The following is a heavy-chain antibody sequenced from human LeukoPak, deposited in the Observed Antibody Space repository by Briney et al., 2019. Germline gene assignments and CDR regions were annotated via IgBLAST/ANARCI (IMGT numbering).Heavy chain of an antibody. CDR2: IAPSDSYT. D-gene: IGHD2-15*01. Sequence: GESLKISCKVSGYSFPSYWITWVRQMPGRGLEWMGRIAPSDSYTNYSPSFEGHVTFSADKSISTVYLQWSSLKASDTAMYYCVRQEYCSGGSCYTWFDPWGQGTLVTVSS. J-gene: IGHJ5*02. CDR3: VRQEYCSGGSCYTWFDP. CDR1: GYSFPSYW. V-gene: IGHV5-10-1*01.